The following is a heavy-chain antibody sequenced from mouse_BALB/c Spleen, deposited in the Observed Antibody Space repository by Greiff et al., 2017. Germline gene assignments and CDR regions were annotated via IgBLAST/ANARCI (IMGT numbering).Heavy chain of an antibody. D-gene: IGHD1-1*02. CDR3: ARGIWPTRGIAY. CDR1: GFTFSSYG. J-gene: IGHJ3*01. Sequence: DVMLVESGGGLVQPGGSLKLSCAASGFTFSSYGMSWVRQTPDKRLELVAIINSNGGSTYYPDSVTGRFTISRDNAKNTLYLQVSSLKSEDTAMYNYARGIWPTRGIAYWGQGTLVTVSA. CDR2: INSNGGST. V-gene: IGHV5-6-3*01.